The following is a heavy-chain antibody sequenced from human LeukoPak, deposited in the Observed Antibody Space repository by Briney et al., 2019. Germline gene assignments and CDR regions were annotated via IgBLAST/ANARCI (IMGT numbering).Heavy chain of an antibody. J-gene: IGHJ4*02. D-gene: IGHD5-18*01. CDR3: ARHLSGVTGYTYGRGIDY. CDR1: GYTFTSYY. CDR2: INPSGGST. Sequence: GASVKVSCKASGYTFTSYYIHWVRQAPGQGLEWMGIINPSGGSTIYAQKFQGRVTMTRDMSTSTVYMELSSLRSEDTAVYFCARHLSGVTGYTYGRGIDYWGQGTLVTVSS. V-gene: IGHV1-46*01.